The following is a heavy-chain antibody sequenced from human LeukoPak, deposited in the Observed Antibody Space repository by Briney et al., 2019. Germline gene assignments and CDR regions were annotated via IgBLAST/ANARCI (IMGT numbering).Heavy chain of an antibody. CDR1: GGSISSSDYY. CDR2: FDHTGTT. V-gene: IGHV4-39*02. J-gene: IGHJ4*02. Sequence: PSETLSLTCTVSGGSISSSDYYWGWIRQPPGKGLEWIGSFDHTGTTYYNPSLKSRVTTSVDTSNNQFSLRLSSVTAADTAVYYCARDRDVDTTMERADYWGQGTLVTVSS. CDR3: ARDRDVDTTMERADY. D-gene: IGHD5-18*01.